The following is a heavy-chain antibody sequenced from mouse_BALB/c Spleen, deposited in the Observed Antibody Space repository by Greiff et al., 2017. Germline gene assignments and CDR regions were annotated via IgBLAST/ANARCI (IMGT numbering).Heavy chain of an antibody. J-gene: IGHJ3*01. CDR1: GFTFSSYT. V-gene: IGHV5-12-2*01. CDR2: ISNGGGST. Sequence: EVQLVESGGGLVQPGGSLKLSCAASGFTFSSYTMSWVRQTPEKRLEWVAYISNGGGSTYYPDTVKGRFTISRDNAKNTLYLQMSSLKSEDTAMYYCARHGDTTATRVAYWGQGTLVTVSA. CDR3: ARHGDTTATRVAY. D-gene: IGHD1-2*01.